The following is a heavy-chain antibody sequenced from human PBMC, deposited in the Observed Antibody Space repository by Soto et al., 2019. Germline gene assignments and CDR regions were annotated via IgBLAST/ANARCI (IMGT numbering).Heavy chain of an antibody. CDR2: ISTDGSST. J-gene: IGHJ6*02. V-gene: IGHV3-74*01. Sequence: EVQLVESGGGLVQPGGSLRLSCAASGFTFNSYWMHWVRQAPGKGLVWVSRISTDGSSTSYADSVKGRFTISRDNAKNTRYLQMNSLRAADTAVYYWARDWAMNVWGQGTTVTVSS. CDR3: ARDWAMNV. CDR1: GFTFNSYW. D-gene: IGHD3-16*01.